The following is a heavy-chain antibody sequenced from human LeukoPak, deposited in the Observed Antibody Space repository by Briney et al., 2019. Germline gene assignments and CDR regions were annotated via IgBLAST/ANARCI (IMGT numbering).Heavy chain of an antibody. CDR3: ARVIAAAGPEWAFDI. CDR1: GYSISSNYY. CDR2: IYYSGST. J-gene: IGHJ3*02. D-gene: IGHD6-13*01. V-gene: IGHV4-61*01. Sequence: SETLSLTCSVSGYSISSNYYWSWIRQPPGKGLEWVGYIYYSGSTNYNSSLKSRVTISVDTSKNQFSLKLSSVTAADTAVYYCARVIAAAGPEWAFDIWGQGTMVTVSS.